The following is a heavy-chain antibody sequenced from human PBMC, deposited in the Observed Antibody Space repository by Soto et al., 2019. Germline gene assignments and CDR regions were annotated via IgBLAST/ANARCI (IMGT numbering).Heavy chain of an antibody. V-gene: IGHV4-39*01. CDR2: RYDDGST. CDR3: ARGIYEGSSGYDLDV. J-gene: IGHJ4*02. CDR1: GDSIRNRNYY. D-gene: IGHD3-22*01. Sequence: PSETLSLTCAVFGDSIRNRNYYWAWIRQPPGKGLEWIVSRYDDGSTFYNPSLKGRVSVSIDTSKKQFSLKMTSVTATDKAVYYCARGIYEGSSGYDLDVWGQGNLVTVSS.